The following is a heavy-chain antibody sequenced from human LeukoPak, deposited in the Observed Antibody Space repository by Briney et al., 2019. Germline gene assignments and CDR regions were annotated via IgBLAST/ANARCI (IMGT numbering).Heavy chain of an antibody. CDR1: GYTFTSYG. CDR2: ISAYNGNT. V-gene: IGHV1-18*01. Sequence: ASVKVSCKASGYTFTSYGISWVRQAPGQGLEWMGWISAYNGNTNYAQKLQGRVTMTTDTSTSTAYMELRSLRSDDTAVYYCARAPYSSSWYEYYYYYMDVWGKGTTVTISS. D-gene: IGHD6-13*01. CDR3: ARAPYSSSWYEYYYYYMDV. J-gene: IGHJ6*03.